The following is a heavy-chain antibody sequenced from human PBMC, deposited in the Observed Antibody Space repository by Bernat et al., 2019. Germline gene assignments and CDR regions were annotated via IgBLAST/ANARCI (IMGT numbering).Heavy chain of an antibody. J-gene: IGHJ2*01. D-gene: IGHD6-13*01. V-gene: IGHV3-23*01. CDR3: AKPGFTAAGTSLSFWYFDL. CDR2: ISGSGGST. Sequence: EVQLLESGGGLVQPGGSLRLSCAASGFTFSSYAMSWVRQAPGKGLAWGAAISGSGGSTYYADSVKGRFTISRYHSKNTLYLQMNSLRAEDTAVYYCAKPGFTAAGTSLSFWYFDLWGRGTLVTVSS. CDR1: GFTFSSYA.